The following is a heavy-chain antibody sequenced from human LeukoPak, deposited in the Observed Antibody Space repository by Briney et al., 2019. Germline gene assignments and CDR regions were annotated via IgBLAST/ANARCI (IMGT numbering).Heavy chain of an antibody. V-gene: IGHV4-34*01. J-gene: IGHJ3*01. CDR2: INHSGST. Sequence: SSETLSLTCAVYGGSFSGYYWSWIRQPPGKGLEWIGEINHSGSTNYNPSLKSRVTISVDTSKNQFSLKLSSVTAADTAVYYCARGLSVVVPAADHDASDLWGGGPVVTVSS. CDR1: GGSFSGYY. D-gene: IGHD2-2*01. CDR3: ARGLSVVVPAADHDASDL.